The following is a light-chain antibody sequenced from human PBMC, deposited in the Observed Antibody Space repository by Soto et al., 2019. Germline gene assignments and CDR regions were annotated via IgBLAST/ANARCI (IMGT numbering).Light chain of an antibody. Sequence: QSVLTQPPSVSGTPGHKVSISCSGSTSNLGGNTVNWYQQLPGTAPKLLIYTNNQRPSGVPDRFSGSKSGTSASLAISGLRSEDEADFYVAAWDDSLNAVVFGGGTKLTVL. CDR3: AAWDDSLNAVV. CDR1: TSNLGGNT. V-gene: IGLV1-44*01. J-gene: IGLJ2*01. CDR2: TNN.